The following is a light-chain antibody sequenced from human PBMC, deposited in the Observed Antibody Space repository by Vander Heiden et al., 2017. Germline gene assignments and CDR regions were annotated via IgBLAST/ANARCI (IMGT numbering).Light chain of an antibody. V-gene: IGLV2-11*01. CDR3: CSYAGSYTSL. J-gene: IGLJ3*02. CDR2: DVT. Sequence: VTLSCAGTGSDVGGYNFVSWYQQHPGKAPKLMIYDVTKRPSGVPDRFSGSKSGNTASLTISGLQAEDEADYYCCSYAGSYTSLFGGGTELTVL. CDR1: GSDVGGYNF.